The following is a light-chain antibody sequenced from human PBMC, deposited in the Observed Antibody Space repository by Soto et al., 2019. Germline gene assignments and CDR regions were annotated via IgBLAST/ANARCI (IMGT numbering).Light chain of an antibody. CDR1: QSISSN. J-gene: IGKJ4*01. Sequence: EIVMTQSPATLSVSPGERATLSCRASQSISSNLAWYQQKPGQAPRLLIYGASTRAADIPDRFSGSGSGTEFTLTINSLQSEDFAVYYCQQYYNWPPVTFGGGTKVEIK. V-gene: IGKV3-15*01. CDR3: QQYYNWPPVT. CDR2: GAS.